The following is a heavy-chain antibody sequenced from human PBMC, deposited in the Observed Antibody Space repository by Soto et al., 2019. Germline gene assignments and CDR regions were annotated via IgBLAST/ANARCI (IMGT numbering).Heavy chain of an antibody. V-gene: IGHV3-30-3*01. CDR1: GFTFSSYG. Sequence: GGSLRVSCAAAGFTFSSYGMHGVRQAPGKGLEWVAVISYDGSNKYYADSVKGRFTISRDNSKNTLYLQMNSLRAEDTAVYYCARAQTPHKWELLKVSVLRYYYYGMDVWGQGTTVTVSS. J-gene: IGHJ6*02. CDR3: ARAQTPHKWELLKVSVLRYYYYGMDV. CDR2: ISYDGSNK. D-gene: IGHD1-26*01.